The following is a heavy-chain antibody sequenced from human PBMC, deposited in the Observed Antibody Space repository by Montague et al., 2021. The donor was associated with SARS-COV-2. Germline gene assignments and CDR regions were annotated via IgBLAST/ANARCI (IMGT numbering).Heavy chain of an antibody. J-gene: IGHJ3*02. D-gene: IGHD3-22*01. CDR3: ARVRITMIVVVDAFDI. V-gene: IGHV4-31*02. CDR2: IYSSGST. Sequence: LECIGYIYSSGSTYYNPSLKSRVTISVDTSKNQFSPKLSSVTAADTAVYYCARVRITMIVVVDAFDIWGQGTMATVSS.